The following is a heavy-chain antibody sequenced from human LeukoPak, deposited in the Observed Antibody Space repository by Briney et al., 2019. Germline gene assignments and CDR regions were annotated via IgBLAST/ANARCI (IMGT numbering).Heavy chain of an antibody. CDR3: ARAVGYDTPHFDY. CDR2: INHSGST. Sequence: SETLSLTCAVYGGSFSGYYWSWIRQPPGKGLEWIGEINHSGSTNYNPSLKSRVTISVDTSKNQFSLKLSSVTAADTAVYYCARAVGYDTPHFDYWGQGTLVTVSS. J-gene: IGHJ4*02. V-gene: IGHV4-34*01. D-gene: IGHD3-9*01. CDR1: GGSFSGYY.